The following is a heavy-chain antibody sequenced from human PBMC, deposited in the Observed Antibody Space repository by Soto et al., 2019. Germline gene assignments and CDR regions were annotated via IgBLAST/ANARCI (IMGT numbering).Heavy chain of an antibody. CDR3: AKGRCASSSCPRSYGVDI. V-gene: IGHV3-30*18. CDR1: GFTFSGYG. J-gene: IGHJ3*02. CDR2: ISYDDGVNK. Sequence: QVQLVESGGGVVQPGRSLRLSCAASGFTFSGYGMHWLRQAPGKGLEWVAAISYDDGVNKFYTDSVKGRFTISRDNSKNTLYLQMSSLRGEDTAVYYCAKGRCASSSCPRSYGVDIW. D-gene: IGHD2-2*01.